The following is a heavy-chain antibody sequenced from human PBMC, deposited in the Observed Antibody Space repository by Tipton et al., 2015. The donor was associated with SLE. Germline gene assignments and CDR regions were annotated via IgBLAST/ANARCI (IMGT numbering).Heavy chain of an antibody. CDR3: FWSYYYYGMDV. V-gene: IGHV3-7*05. CDR1: GFTFSSYW. Sequence: SLRLSCAASGFTFSSYWTSWVRQAPGKGLEWVANIKQDGSEKYYVDSVKGRFTISRDNAKNSLYLQMNSLRAEDTAVYYCFWSYYYYGMDVWGQGTTVTVSS. CDR2: IKQDGSEK. D-gene: IGHD3-3*01. J-gene: IGHJ6*02.